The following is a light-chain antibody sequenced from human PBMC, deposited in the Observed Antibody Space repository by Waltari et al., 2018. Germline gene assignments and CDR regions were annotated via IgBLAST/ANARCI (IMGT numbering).Light chain of an antibody. CDR3: LQHNSYRWT. J-gene: IGKJ1*01. Sequence: DIQMTQSPSSLSASVGDRVTITCRASQGIRNYLCWYQQKPGKAPKRLIYAAASLQSGVPSRFSGSGSGTEFTLTISSLQPEDFATYYCLQHNSYRWTFGQGTKVEIK. V-gene: IGKV1-17*01. CDR1: QGIRNY. CDR2: AAA.